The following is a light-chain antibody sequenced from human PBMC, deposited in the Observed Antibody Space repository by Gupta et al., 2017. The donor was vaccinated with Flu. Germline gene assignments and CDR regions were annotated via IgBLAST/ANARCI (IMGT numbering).Light chain of an antibody. V-gene: IGLV1-44*01. J-gene: IGLJ3*02. CDR3: AAKDDSRDGRV. CDR1: SSKIGSNN. CDR2: CNN. Sequence: RATISCAGSSSKIGSNNVSWYQPSPGTPPHLLMYCNNRRPSAVPDRFSGSKSGTSAALAISGLQAEDGADYFWAAKDDSRDGRVFGGGTKLTVL.